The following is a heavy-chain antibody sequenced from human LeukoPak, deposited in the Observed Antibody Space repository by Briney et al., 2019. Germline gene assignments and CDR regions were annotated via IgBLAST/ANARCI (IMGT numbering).Heavy chain of an antibody. CDR2: IIPIFGTA. V-gene: IGHV1-69*13. CDR3: ARGPWTPSDHYYYYYMDV. D-gene: IGHD3/OR15-3a*01. Sequence: SVKVSCKASGGTFSSYAISWVRQAPGQGLEWMGGIIPIFGTANYAQKFQGRVTITADESTSTAYMELSSLRSEDTAVYYCARGPWTPSDHYYYYYMDVWGKGTTVTVSS. J-gene: IGHJ6*03. CDR1: GGTFSSYA.